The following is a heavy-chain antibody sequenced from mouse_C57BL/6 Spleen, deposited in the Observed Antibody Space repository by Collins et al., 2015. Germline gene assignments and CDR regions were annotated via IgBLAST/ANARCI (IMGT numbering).Heavy chain of an antibody. V-gene: IGHV14-3*02. CDR3: APLITTVPNYFDY. D-gene: IGHD1-1*01. J-gene: IGHJ2*01. CDR2: IDPANGNT. Sequence: EVQLQQSGAELVKPGASVKLSCTASGFNIKDTYMHWVKQRPEQGLEWIGRIDPANGNTKYDPKFQGKATITADTSSNTAYLQLSILTSEDTAVYYCAPLITTVPNYFDYWGQGTTLTVSS. CDR1: GFNIKDTY.